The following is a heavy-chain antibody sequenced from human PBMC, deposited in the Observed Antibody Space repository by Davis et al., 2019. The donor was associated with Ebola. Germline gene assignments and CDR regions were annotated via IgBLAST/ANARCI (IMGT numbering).Heavy chain of an antibody. D-gene: IGHD3-22*01. J-gene: IGHJ2*01. CDR1: GYTFTSYY. CDR3: ATGTYYYDSSGYGARYFDL. Sequence: AASVKVSCRASGYTFTSYYMHWVRQAPGQGLEWMGIINPSGGSTSYAQKFQGRVTMTRGTSTSTVYMELSSLRSEDTAVYYCATGTYYYDSSGYGARYFDLWGRGTLVTVSS. V-gene: IGHV1-46*01. CDR2: INPSGGST.